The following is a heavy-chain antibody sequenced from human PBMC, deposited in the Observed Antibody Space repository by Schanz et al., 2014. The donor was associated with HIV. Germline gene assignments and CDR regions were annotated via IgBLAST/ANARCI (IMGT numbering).Heavy chain of an antibody. J-gene: IGHJ4*02. CDR3: AKLAVRSDYNGRDY. CDR1: GFTFSGSV. CDR2: IRDSDGIA. V-gene: IGHV3-23*01. Sequence: EVQLLESGGGLVQPGGSLRLSCAASGFTFSGSVMYWVRQAPGKGLEWVSAIRDSDGIATYADSVKGRFTISKDNSKNTLHLQLNNLRVEDTAIYFCAKLAVRSDYNGRDYWGQGTLIAVST. D-gene: IGHD3-16*01.